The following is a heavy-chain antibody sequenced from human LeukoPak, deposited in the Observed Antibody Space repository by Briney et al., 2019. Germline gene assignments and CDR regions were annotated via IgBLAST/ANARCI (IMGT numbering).Heavy chain of an antibody. CDR2: ISGSGGST. D-gene: IGHD4-17*01. Sequence: GGSLRLSCAASGFTFSSYAMSWVRQAPGKGLEWVSAISGSGGSTYYADSVKGRFTISRDNFKNKLYLQMNSLRAEDTAVYYCAKDQSYYGDGYWGQGTLVTVSS. CDR1: GFTFSSYA. V-gene: IGHV3-23*01. J-gene: IGHJ4*02. CDR3: AKDQSYYGDGY.